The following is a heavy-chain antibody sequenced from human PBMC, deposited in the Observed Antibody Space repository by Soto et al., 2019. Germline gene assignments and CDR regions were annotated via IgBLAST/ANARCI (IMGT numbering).Heavy chain of an antibody. V-gene: IGHV5-51*01. CDR1: GYNFTNSW. J-gene: IGHJ4*02. Sequence: GESLKISCQGFGYNFTNSWIGWVRQMPGKGLEWMGIIYPGDSDTRYSPSFQGQVTISADKSISTAFLHWSSLKASDTAMYYCARPPDTSGQAPGGLWSQGTRVTV. CDR3: ARPPDTSGQAPGGL. D-gene: IGHD6-19*01. CDR2: IYPGDSDT.